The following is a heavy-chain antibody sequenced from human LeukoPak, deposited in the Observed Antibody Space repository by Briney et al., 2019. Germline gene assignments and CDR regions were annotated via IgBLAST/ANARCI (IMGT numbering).Heavy chain of an antibody. CDR3: AKSSSSWYDSTDY. J-gene: IGHJ4*02. CDR2: SSGSGGST. CDR1: GFTFSIYA. Sequence: GGSLSLFCAASGFTFSIYAMSWVRQAAGEGMEWVAASSGSGGSTYYADSVKGRFTISRDNSKNTLYLQMNSLRAEDTAVYYCAKSSSSWYDSTDYWGQGTLVTVSS. V-gene: IGHV3-23*01. D-gene: IGHD6-13*01.